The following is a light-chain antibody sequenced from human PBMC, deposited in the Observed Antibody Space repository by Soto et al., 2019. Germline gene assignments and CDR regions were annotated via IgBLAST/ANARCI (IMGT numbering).Light chain of an antibody. J-gene: IGKJ5*01. CDR1: RSVISS. Sequence: ELMVAQSPAIVSIAPGESLTLFCMARRSVISSVAWDQQKPGQAPRLLSYEASNRATGILAWYSGSGSGPDFPLTPCSLGPEDFAVYYFQQRSNWPLTGDQGTR. CDR2: EAS. V-gene: IGKV3-11*01. CDR3: QQRSNWPLT.